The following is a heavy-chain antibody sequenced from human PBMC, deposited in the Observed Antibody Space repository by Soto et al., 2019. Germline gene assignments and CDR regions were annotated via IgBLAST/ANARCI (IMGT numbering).Heavy chain of an antibody. J-gene: IGHJ5*02. CDR2: ISPNSCGT. Sequence: GASVKVSCKASGYTFTGYYMHWVRQAPGQGLEWMGWISPNSCGTHYAQKFQGRVTMTRDTSISTAYMELSRLRSDDTAVYYCARGLDCSSTSCPEGGWFDPWGQGTLVTVSS. D-gene: IGHD2-2*01. V-gene: IGHV1-2*02. CDR1: GYTFTGYY. CDR3: ARGLDCSSTSCPEGGWFDP.